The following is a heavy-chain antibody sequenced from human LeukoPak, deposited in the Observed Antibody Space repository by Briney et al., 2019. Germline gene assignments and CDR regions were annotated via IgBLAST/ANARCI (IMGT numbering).Heavy chain of an antibody. CDR2: INTGNGNT. CDR1: GYTFTSYA. CDR3: ARGPTPYPRIGAFDI. V-gene: IGHV1-3*04. J-gene: IGHJ3*02. D-gene: IGHD1-14*01. Sequence: ASVKVSCKASGYTFTSYAMHWVRQAPGQRLEWMGWINTGNGNTKYSQKFQGRVTITTDESTSTAYMELSSLRSEDTAVYYCARGPTPYPRIGAFDIWGQGTMVTVSS.